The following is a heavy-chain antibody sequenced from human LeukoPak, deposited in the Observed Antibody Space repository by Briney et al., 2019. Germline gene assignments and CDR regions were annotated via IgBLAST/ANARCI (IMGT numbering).Heavy chain of an antibody. V-gene: IGHV1-46*01. J-gene: IGHJ4*02. CDR2: INPSGGST. Sequence: ASVKVSCKASGYTFPSYFMHWVRQAPGQGLEWMGIINPSGGSTSYAQKFQGRVTMTRDTSTSTVYMELSSLRSEDTAVYYCARERWGSPSPRRYFDYWGQGTLVTVSS. D-gene: IGHD6-6*01. CDR1: GYTFPSYF. CDR3: ARERWGSPSPRRYFDY.